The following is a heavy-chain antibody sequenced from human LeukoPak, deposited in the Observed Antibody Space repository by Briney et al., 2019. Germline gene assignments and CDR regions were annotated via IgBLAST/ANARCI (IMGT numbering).Heavy chain of an antibody. Sequence: PGGSLRLSCAASGFTFSTYAMYWVRRTPGKGLEYVSVISGNGVSTHYATSVKGRFTISRDNSKNTLYLQMGSLRAEDVAVYYCARDASDIVVVPAAVGPFDLWGQGTLVTVSS. V-gene: IGHV3-64*01. CDR1: GFTFSTYA. D-gene: IGHD2-2*01. J-gene: IGHJ4*02. CDR3: ARDASDIVVVPAAVGPFDL. CDR2: ISGNGVST.